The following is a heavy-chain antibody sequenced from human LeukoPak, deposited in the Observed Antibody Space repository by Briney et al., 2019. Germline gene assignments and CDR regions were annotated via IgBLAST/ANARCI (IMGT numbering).Heavy chain of an antibody. CDR1: GGSISSYY. J-gene: IGHJ4*02. V-gene: IGHV4-4*07. CDR3: ARFDSGYKIFDY. CDR2: IYTSGST. Sequence: SETLSLTCTVSGGSISSYYWSWIRQPAGRGLEWIGRIYTSGSTNYNPSLKSRVTISVDTSKNQFSLKLSSVTAADTAVYYCARFDSGYKIFDYWGQGTLVTVSS. D-gene: IGHD5-12*01.